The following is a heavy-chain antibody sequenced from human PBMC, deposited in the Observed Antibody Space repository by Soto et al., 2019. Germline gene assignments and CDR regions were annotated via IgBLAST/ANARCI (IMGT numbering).Heavy chain of an antibody. V-gene: IGHV3-30*18. CDR2: VSYEGSNK. Sequence: GGSLRLSCEASGFTFSGYGMHWVRQAPGKGLEWVSFVSYEGSNKYYTDSVKGRFTISKDNSKNTLNLQMNSLRAEDTAVYYCAKEERHSGYIIDYWGQGTAVTGSS. D-gene: IGHD5-12*01. CDR3: AKEERHSGYIIDY. CDR1: GFTFSGYG. J-gene: IGHJ4*02.